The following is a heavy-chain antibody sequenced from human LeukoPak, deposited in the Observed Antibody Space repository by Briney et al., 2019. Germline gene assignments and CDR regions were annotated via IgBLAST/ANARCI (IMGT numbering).Heavy chain of an antibody. CDR3: AKDLHYNDGRWEFDP. CDR2: ILGSGTT. D-gene: IGHD5-24*01. CDR1: GFIITTYA. J-gene: IGHJ5*02. V-gene: IGHV3-23*01. Sequence: PGGTLRLSCTACGFIITTYAMAWVRQAPGKGLEWVAGILGSGTTYYSDSVKGRFTISKDNSKKMVYLQMNSLRVEDTAIYYCAKDLHYNDGRWEFDPWGQGTLVTVSS.